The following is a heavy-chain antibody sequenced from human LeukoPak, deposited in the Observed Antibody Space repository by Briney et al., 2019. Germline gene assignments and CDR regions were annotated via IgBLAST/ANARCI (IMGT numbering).Heavy chain of an antibody. CDR2: ISYDGSNK. Sequence: GGSLRLYCAASGFTFSSYAMHWVRQAPGKGLEWVAVISYDGSNKYYADSVKGRFTISRDNSKNTLYLQMNSLRAEDTAVYYCARTIVVPAAILDYWGQGTTVTVSS. D-gene: IGHD2-2*01. J-gene: IGHJ4*03. CDR1: GFTFSSYA. V-gene: IGHV3-30*04. CDR3: ARTIVVPAAILDY.